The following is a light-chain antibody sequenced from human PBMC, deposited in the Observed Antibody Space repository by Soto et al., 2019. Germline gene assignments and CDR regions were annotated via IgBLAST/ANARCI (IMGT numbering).Light chain of an antibody. CDR1: QGLVHGDGNTY. Sequence: DVVMTQSPLSLPVSLGQPASISCRSSQGLVHGDGNTYLNWFQQRPGQSPRRLIYDVSNRDSGVPDRFSGSGSGTEFTLKISRVEAEDVGVYLCVQGTHWPKTFCQGTKVEIK. CDR2: DVS. J-gene: IGKJ1*01. CDR3: VQGTHWPKT. V-gene: IGKV2-30*02.